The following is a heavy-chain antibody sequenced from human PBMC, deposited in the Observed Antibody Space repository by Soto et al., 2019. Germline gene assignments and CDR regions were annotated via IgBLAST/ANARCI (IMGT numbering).Heavy chain of an antibody. J-gene: IGHJ3*02. V-gene: IGHV4-34*01. CDR1: GGSFSGYY. CDR2: INHSGST. Sequence: SETLSLTCAVYGGSFSGYYWSWIRQPPGKGLERIGEINHSGSTNYNPSLKSRVTISVDTSKNQFSLKLSSVTAADTAVYYCARYDYVWGSYRYSAFDIWGQGTMVTVSS. D-gene: IGHD3-16*02. CDR3: ARYDYVWGSYRYSAFDI.